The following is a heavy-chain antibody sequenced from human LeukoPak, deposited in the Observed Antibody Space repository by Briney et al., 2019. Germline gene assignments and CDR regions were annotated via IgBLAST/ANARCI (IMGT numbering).Heavy chain of an antibody. D-gene: IGHD6-25*01. CDR3: ASKAAF. CDR2: ISISDSTI. J-gene: IGHJ6*02. V-gene: IGHV3-48*03. CDR1: GFTLSSFE. Sequence: PGGSLRLSCAASGFTLSSFEMNWVRQAPGKGLEWVSYISISDSTISYADSVRGRFTISRDNARNSLYLQMKSLRAEDTAVYYCASKAAFWGQGTTVTVSS.